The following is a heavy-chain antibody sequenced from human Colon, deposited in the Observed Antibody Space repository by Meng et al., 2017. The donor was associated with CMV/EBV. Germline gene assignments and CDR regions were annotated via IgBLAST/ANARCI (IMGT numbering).Heavy chain of an antibody. CDR1: GFTFDDYA. V-gene: IGHV3-9*01. CDR2: ITWNSGRT. CDR3: AKDISPVGGSTGYHGMDV. Sequence: SLKIYCAASGFTFDDYAMHWVRQAPGKGLEWVSSITWNSGRTGYVDSVEGRFTISRDNAKNSLYLQMNGLRAEDTALYYCAKDISPVGGSTGYHGMDVWG. D-gene: IGHD1-7*01. J-gene: IGHJ6*02.